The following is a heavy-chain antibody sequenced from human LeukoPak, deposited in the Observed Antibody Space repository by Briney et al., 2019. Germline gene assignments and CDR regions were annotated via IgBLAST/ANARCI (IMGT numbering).Heavy chain of an antibody. CDR3: ARESYSSSWYEPGAFDI. J-gene: IGHJ3*02. D-gene: IGHD6-13*01. CDR1: GFTFSSYG. Sequence: PGRSLRLSCAASGFTFSSYGMHWVRQAPGKGLEWVAVIWYDGSNKYCADSVKGRFTISRDNSKNTLYLQMNSLRAEDTAVYYCARESYSSSWYEPGAFDIWGQGTMVTVSS. CDR2: IWYDGSNK. V-gene: IGHV3-33*01.